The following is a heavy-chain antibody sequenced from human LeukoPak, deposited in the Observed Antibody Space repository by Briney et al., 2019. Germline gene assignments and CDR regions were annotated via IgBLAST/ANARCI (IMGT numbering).Heavy chain of an antibody. J-gene: IGHJ6*02. Sequence: GGSLRLSCAASGFTVSSNYMSWVRQAPGKGLEWASVIYSGGSTYYADSVKGRFTISRDNSKNTLYLQMNSLRAEGTAVYYCARQRVENYYYGMDVWGQGTTVTVSS. V-gene: IGHV3-53*01. D-gene: IGHD2-15*01. CDR3: ARQRVENYYYGMDV. CDR2: IYSGGST. CDR1: GFTVSSNY.